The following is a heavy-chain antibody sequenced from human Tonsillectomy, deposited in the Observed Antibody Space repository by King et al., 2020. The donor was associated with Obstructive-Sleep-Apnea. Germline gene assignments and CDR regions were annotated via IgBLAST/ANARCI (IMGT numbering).Heavy chain of an antibody. CDR1: GGSFSDYY. D-gene: IGHD6-13*01. CDR2: INHSGST. Sequence: VQLQQWGAGLLKPSETLSLTCAVYGGSFSDYYWSWIRQPPGKGLEWIGEINHSGSTNYNPSLKSRVTISVDMSKNQFCLKLTSVTAADTAVYYCASGSGAADVNWFDPWGQGALVTVSS. CDR3: ASGSGAADVNWFDP. J-gene: IGHJ5*02. V-gene: IGHV4-34*01.